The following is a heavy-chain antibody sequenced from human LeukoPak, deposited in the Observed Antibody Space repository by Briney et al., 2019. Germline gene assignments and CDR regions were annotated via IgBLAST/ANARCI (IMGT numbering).Heavy chain of an antibody. CDR2: ISGSGGST. CDR3: AKRRGLELTYYYYMDI. J-gene: IGHJ6*03. CDR1: GFTFSTYA. V-gene: IGHV3-23*01. D-gene: IGHD1-7*01. Sequence: GGSLRLSCAASGFTFSTYAMSWVRQAPGKGLEWVSAISGSGGSTYYADSVKGRFTISRDNSKNTLYLQMNSLRAEDTAVYYCAKRRGLELTYYYYMDIWGKGTTVTVSS.